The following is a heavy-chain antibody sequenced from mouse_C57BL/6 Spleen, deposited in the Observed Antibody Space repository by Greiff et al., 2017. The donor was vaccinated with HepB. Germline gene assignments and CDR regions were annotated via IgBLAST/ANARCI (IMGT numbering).Heavy chain of an antibody. V-gene: IGHV1-50*01. Sequence: VQLQQSGAELVKPGASVKLSCKASGYTFTSYWMQWVKQRPGQGLEWIGEIDPSDSYTNYNQKFKGKATLTVDTSSSTAYMQLSSLTSEDSAVYYCARSNYGSIAMDYWGQGTSVTVSS. CDR2: IDPSDSYT. CDR3: ARSNYGSIAMDY. CDR1: GYTFTSYW. J-gene: IGHJ4*01. D-gene: IGHD1-1*01.